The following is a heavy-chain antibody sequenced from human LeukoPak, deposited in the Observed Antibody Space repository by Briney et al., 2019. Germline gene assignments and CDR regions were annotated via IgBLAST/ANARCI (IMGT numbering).Heavy chain of an antibody. J-gene: IGHJ4*02. D-gene: IGHD3-9*01. V-gene: IGHV3-23*01. Sequence: PGGSLRLSCAASGFTFSSYAMSWVRQAPGKGLEWVSGISGSGGSTYYADSVKGRFTISRDNSKNTLYLQMNSLRAEDTAVYYCAKALYYDILTGYLANPLATVTFDYWGQGTLVTVSS. CDR3: AKALYYDILTGYLANPLATVTFDY. CDR2: ISGSGGST. CDR1: GFTFSSYA.